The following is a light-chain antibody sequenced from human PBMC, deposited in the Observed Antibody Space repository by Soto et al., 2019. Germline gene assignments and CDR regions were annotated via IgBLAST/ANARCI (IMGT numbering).Light chain of an antibody. V-gene: IGKV3-20*01. J-gene: IGKJ1*01. CDR1: QSVSSNY. CDR2: GAS. CDR3: QQYGNSPRS. Sequence: ENVLTQSPGTLSLSPGERATLSCRASQSVSSNYLAWYQQTPDQAPRLLIYGASSRATGIPYRFSGDGSGTDFTLTISRLEPEEIAVYYCQQYGNSPRSFGQGTKVEIK.